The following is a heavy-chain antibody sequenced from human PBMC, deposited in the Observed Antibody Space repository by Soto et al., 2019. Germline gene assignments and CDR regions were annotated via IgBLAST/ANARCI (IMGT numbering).Heavy chain of an antibody. CDR3: ARGSTASYPGSRIFDF. J-gene: IGHJ4*02. Sequence: PGGSLRLSCVASGLTFGSRAMSWVRQAPGEGLQWVSTITDTGGDAKYADSVRGRFVISRDNSKKTLYLQMTSLTAEDSAMYFCARGSTASYPGSRIFDFWGRGTLVTVSS. CDR1: GLTFGSRA. CDR2: ITDTGGDA. V-gene: IGHV3-23*01. D-gene: IGHD3-10*01.